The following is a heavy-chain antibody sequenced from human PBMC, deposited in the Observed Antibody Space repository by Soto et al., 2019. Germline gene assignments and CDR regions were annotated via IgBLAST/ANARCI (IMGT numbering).Heavy chain of an antibody. CDR1: GGTFSNSA. D-gene: IGHD3-3*02. J-gene: IGHJ6*02. CDR2: IIPVFRTP. CDR3: ARDKDRPELGGNYYYAVDV. V-gene: IGHV1-69*12. Sequence: QVRLVQSGAEIKKPGSSMKVSCKASGGTFSNSAISWVRQAPGQGLEWVGGIIPVFRTPDYAQKFQGRVTIPADESTSTAYMELSSLRSEDTAVYYCARDKDRPELGGNYYYAVDVWGQGTTVTVSS.